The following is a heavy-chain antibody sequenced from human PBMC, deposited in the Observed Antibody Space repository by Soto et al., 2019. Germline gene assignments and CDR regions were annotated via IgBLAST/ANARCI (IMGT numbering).Heavy chain of an antibody. CDR3: AHRVPLAYFDY. V-gene: IGHV2-5*02. CDR1: GFSLSTSGVG. J-gene: IGHJ4*02. CDR2: IYWDDDK. Sequence: QITLKESGPTLVKPTQTLTLTCTFSGFSLSTSGVGVGWIRQPPGKALEWLALIYWDDDKRYSPSLQSRLAITKDTSKNQVVLTMTSMDPVDTATYYCAHRVPLAYFDYWGQGTLVTVSS.